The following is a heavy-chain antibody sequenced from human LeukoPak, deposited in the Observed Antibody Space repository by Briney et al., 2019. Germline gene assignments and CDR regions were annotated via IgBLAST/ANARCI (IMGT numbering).Heavy chain of an antibody. V-gene: IGHV3-21*01. D-gene: IGHD3-10*01. Sequence: GGSLRLSCAGSGFALKSYSLSWVRQAPGKGLEWVSSISSTSAYIYYADSVKGRFTISRDNVDNVVYLQMNSLGAEDTAVYYCARGAPYYYGSGTTQVDYWGQGTLVTVSS. CDR2: ISSTSAYI. CDR3: ARGAPYYYGSGTTQVDY. J-gene: IGHJ4*02. CDR1: GFALKSYS.